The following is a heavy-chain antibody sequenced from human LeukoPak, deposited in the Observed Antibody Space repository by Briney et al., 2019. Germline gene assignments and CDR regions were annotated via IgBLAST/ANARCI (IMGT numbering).Heavy chain of an antibody. CDR2: IWYDGSNK. V-gene: IGHV3-33*01. D-gene: IGHD2-8*01. CDR1: GFTFSSYG. J-gene: IGHJ6*02. Sequence: PRGSLRLSCAVSGFTFSSYGMHWVRQAPGKGLGWVAVIWYDGSNKYYADSVKGRFTISRDNSKNTLYLQMNSLRAEDTAVYYCARARGYCTNGVCPDYYYSMDVWGQGTTVSVSS. CDR3: ARARGYCTNGVCPDYYYSMDV.